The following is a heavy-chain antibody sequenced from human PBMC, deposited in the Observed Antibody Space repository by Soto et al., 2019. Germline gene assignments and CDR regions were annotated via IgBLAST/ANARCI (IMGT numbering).Heavy chain of an antibody. V-gene: IGHV3-11*01. CDR2: ISSGAFTI. CDR1: GFSFSDSY. J-gene: IGHJ4*02. D-gene: IGHD4-17*01. CDR3: ARDTARLEH. Sequence: PGGSLRLSCVVSGFSFSDSYMTWVRQIPGKGLEWIASISSGAFTISSAAAVKGRFTISRDDGHNSLFLQMDSLRAEDTALYYCARDTARLEHWGQGTLVTVPQ.